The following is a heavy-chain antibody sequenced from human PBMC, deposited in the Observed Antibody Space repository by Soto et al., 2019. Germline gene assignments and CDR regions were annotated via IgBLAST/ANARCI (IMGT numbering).Heavy chain of an antibody. CDR3: TREDIVVIPAAQPSHFDS. CDR1: GYNFIKYG. V-gene: IGHV1-18*01. Sequence: QVQLVQSGAEVKKPGASVKVSCKGLGYNFIKYGINWVRQAPGQGLEWMRWISPYSGYTHSAQKFQGRLTLTTDTAETTAYMELRSLRSADAALYYCTREDIVVIPAAQPSHFDSWGQGTLVTVSS. D-gene: IGHD2-2*01. CDR2: ISPYSGYT. J-gene: IGHJ4*02.